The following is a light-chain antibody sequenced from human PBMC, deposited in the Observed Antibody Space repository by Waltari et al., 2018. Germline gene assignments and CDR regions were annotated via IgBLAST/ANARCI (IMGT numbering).Light chain of an antibody. CDR3: CSYAGKYTSV. CDR1: ASDVGGYKY. V-gene: IGLV2-11*01. CDR2: NVD. J-gene: IGLJ2*01. Sequence: QSALTQPRSVSGSPGHSVTFPCTWTASDVGGYKYVSWYQQHPGKVPKLIIYNVDQRPSGVHDPFSGSKSSNTASLTISGLQAEDEADYYCCSYAGKYTSVFGGGTKLTVL.